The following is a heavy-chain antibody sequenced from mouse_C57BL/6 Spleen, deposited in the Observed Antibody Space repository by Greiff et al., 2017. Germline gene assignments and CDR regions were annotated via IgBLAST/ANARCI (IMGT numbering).Heavy chain of an antibody. J-gene: IGHJ2*01. CDR2: ISYDGSN. CDR3: ARYGGNFDY. Sequence: EVQLQESGPGLVTPSQSLSLTCSVTGYSITSGYYWNWIRQFPGNKLEWMGYISYDGSNNYNPSLKNRISITRDTSKNQFFLKLNSVTTEDTATYYCARYGGNFDYWGQGTTLTVSS. V-gene: IGHV3-6*01. D-gene: IGHD1-1*02. CDR1: GYSITSGYY.